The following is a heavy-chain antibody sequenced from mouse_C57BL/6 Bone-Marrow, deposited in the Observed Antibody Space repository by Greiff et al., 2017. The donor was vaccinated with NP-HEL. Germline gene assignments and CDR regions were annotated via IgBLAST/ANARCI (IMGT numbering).Heavy chain of an antibody. D-gene: IGHD1-1*01. CDR3: ARGAYYGSSYSDY. J-gene: IGHJ2*01. V-gene: IGHV1-69*01. CDR1: GYTFTSYW. CDR2: IDPSDSYT. Sequence: VQLQQPGAELVMPGASVKLSCKASGYTFTSYWMHWVKQRPGQGLEWIGEIDPSDSYTNYNQKFKGKSTLTVDKSSSTAYMPLSSLTSEDSAVYYCARGAYYGSSYSDYWGQGTTLTVSS.